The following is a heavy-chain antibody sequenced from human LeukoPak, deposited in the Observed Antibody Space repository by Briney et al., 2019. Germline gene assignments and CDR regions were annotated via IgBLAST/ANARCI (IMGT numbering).Heavy chain of an antibody. J-gene: IGHJ4*02. CDR1: GFTFDDYA. V-gene: IGHV3-9*01. Sequence: GGSLRLSCAASGFTFDDYAMHWVRQAPGKGLEWVSGISWNSGSIGYADSVKGRFTISRDNAKNSLYLQMNSLRAEDTALYYCARERWLQLSYFDYWGQGTLVTVSS. CDR2: ISWNSGSI. CDR3: ARERWLQLSYFDY. D-gene: IGHD5-12*01.